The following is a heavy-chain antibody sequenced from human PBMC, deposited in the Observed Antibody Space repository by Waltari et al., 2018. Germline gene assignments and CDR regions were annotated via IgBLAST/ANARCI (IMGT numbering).Heavy chain of an antibody. Sequence: QVQLQESGLGLVKPSETLSLTCTVSGYSISSGYYWGWIRQPPGKGLEWIGSIYHSGSTYYNPSLKSRVTISVDTSKNQFSLKLSSVTAADTAVYYCARMDGGFWSGLAHYYMDVWGKGTTVTISS. V-gene: IGHV4-38-2*02. CDR3: ARMDGGFWSGLAHYYMDV. J-gene: IGHJ6*03. CDR2: IYHSGST. CDR1: GYSISSGYY. D-gene: IGHD3-3*01.